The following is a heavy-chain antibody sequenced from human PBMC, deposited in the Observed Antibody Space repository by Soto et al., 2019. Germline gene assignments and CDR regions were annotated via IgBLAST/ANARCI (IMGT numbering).Heavy chain of an antibody. J-gene: IGHJ4*02. CDR1: GFSASTSGVG. CDR2: IYWDDEK. Sequence: QITLKESGPTLVKPTQTLALTCSFSGFSASTSGVGVGWIRQPPGKALEWLALIYWDDEKYYSPSQKSRLTIXXXTXXNHVVLTMTNMDPVDTATYYCAHTRLDSYSSSWPDWGQGMLVTVSS. D-gene: IGHD6-13*01. CDR3: AHTRLDSYSSSWPD. V-gene: IGHV2-5*02.